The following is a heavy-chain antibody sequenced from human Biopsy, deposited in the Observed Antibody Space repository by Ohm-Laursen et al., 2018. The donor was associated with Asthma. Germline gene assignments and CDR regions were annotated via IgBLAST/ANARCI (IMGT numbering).Heavy chain of an antibody. V-gene: IGHV1-24*01. CDR1: GYSLTDLS. J-gene: IGHJ4*02. Sequence: ASVKVSCKLSGYSLTDLSMHWVRQAPGQGLAWMGGHDHEEGGTVNARRFQGRVTITEDTSTDTAYMELSSLSSDDTAVYYCASDFPKDYVRYNFQFWGQGTLVTVSS. CDR2: HDHEEGGT. CDR3: ASDFPKDYVRYNFQF. D-gene: IGHD4-17*01.